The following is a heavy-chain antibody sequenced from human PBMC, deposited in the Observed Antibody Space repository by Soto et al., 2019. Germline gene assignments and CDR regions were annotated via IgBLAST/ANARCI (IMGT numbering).Heavy chain of an antibody. CDR3: AREEGSYNMGTFPFYYMDV. V-gene: IGHV1-69*08. J-gene: IGHJ6*03. CDR1: GGTFTSET. D-gene: IGHD3-10*01. Sequence: QVQLVQSGPEVKKSGSSVKVSCKLSGGTFTSETISWVRQAPGQGLEWMGRIIPILGTGNYAQKFQGRITITEDKSTNTEYMELSSLTSEDTAVYVCAREEGSYNMGTFPFYYMDVWGNGTTVTVSS. CDR2: IIPILGTG.